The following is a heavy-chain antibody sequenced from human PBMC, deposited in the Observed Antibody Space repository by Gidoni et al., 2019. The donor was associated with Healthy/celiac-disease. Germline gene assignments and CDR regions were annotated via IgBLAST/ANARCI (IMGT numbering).Heavy chain of an antibody. J-gene: IGHJ6*02. CDR3: ARDSTTALSNYYYYGMDV. CDR2: ISSSGSTI. Sequence: QVQLVESGGGLVKPGGSLRLSCPASGFTFSAYYMSWIRQAPGKGLEWVSYISSSGSTIYYADSVKGRFTISRDNAKNSLYLQMNSLRAEDTAVYYCARDSTTALSNYYYYGMDVWGQGTTVTVSS. D-gene: IGHD4-17*01. CDR1: GFTFSAYY. V-gene: IGHV3-11*01.